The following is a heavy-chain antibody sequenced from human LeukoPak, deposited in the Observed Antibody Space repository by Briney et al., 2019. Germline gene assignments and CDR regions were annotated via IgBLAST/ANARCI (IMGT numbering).Heavy chain of an antibody. J-gene: IGHJ6*03. CDR3: ARVGSGSYYSGGAYYYYYYMDV. D-gene: IGHD3-10*01. V-gene: IGHV4-34*01. Sequence: PSETLSLTCAVYSGSFSGYYWSWIRQPPGKGQEWIGEINHSGSTNYNPSLKSRVTISVDTSKNQFSLKLSSVTAADTAVYYCARVGSGSYYSGGAYYYYYYMDVWGKGTTVTVSS. CDR2: INHSGST. CDR1: SGSFSGYY.